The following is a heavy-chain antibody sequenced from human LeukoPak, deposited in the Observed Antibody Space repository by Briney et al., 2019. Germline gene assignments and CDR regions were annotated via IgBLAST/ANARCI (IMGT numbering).Heavy chain of an antibody. Sequence: SETLSLTCTVSGGSISSYYWSWIRQPAGKGLEWIGRIYTSGSTNYNPSLKSRVTMSVDTSKNQFSLKLSSVTAADTAVYYCARDRITMLPNWFDPWGQGTLVTVSS. CDR3: ARDRITMLPNWFDP. J-gene: IGHJ5*02. D-gene: IGHD3-10*01. CDR1: GGSISSYY. CDR2: IYTSGST. V-gene: IGHV4-4*07.